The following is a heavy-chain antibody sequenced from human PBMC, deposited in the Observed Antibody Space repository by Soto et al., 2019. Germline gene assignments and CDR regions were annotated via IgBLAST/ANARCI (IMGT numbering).Heavy chain of an antibody. D-gene: IGHD2-2*01. Sequence: SESLSPTCPVYGGSFSGYYWGWNRQLPGKGLEWIGEIIHSGSTNYNPSLKSRVTISVDTSKNQFSLKLSSVTAADTAVYYCARAVVVPAATSFDYWGQGTLVTVSS. V-gene: IGHV4-34*12. CDR2: IIHSGST. CDR3: ARAVVVPAATSFDY. J-gene: IGHJ4*02. CDR1: GGSFSGYY.